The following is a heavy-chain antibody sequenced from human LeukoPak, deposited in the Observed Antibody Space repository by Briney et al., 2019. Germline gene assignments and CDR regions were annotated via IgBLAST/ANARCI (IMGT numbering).Heavy chain of an antibody. Sequence: GRSLRLSCAASGFTFSSYAMHWVRQAPGKGLEWVAVISYDGSNKYYADSVKGRFTISRDNSKNTLYLQMNSLRAEDTAVYYCARDAEKQWLAHFDYWGQGTLVTVSS. CDR3: ARDAEKQWLAHFDY. V-gene: IGHV3-30-3*01. D-gene: IGHD6-19*01. CDR1: GFTFSSYA. CDR2: ISYDGSNK. J-gene: IGHJ4*02.